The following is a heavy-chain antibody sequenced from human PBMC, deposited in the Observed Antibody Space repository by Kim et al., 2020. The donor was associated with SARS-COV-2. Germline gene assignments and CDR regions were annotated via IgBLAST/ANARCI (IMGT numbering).Heavy chain of an antibody. J-gene: IGHJ5*02. V-gene: IGHV3-30*03. CDR2: ISYEGSTQ. Sequence: GGSLRLSCAASGFTFNSHVMHWVRQAPGKGLEWVALISYEGSTQKYTDSGKGRFTVSRDNSKNTLFLQMNSLRPEDTAVYYCAGNLVGDTDLGPWGQGTLVTVSS. D-gene: IGHD1-26*01. CDR3: AGNLVGDTDLGP. CDR1: GFTFNSHV.